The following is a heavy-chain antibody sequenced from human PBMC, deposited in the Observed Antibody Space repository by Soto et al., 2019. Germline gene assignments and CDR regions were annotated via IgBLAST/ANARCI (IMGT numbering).Heavy chain of an antibody. CDR1: GFPFNSHS. V-gene: IGHV3-21*01. D-gene: IGHD2-15*01. CDR2: ISGSSDYI. CDR3: ARGGILLVLAATRPRDY. Sequence: EVQLVESGGGLVKPGGSLRLAFAASGFPFNSHSIFWVRQAPGKGLEWVSSISGSSDYIFYADSVKGRLTTFRDNDKKSLCLQMNSLRAADTAMYYCARGGILLVLAATRPRDYWGQGTRVTVSS. J-gene: IGHJ4*02.